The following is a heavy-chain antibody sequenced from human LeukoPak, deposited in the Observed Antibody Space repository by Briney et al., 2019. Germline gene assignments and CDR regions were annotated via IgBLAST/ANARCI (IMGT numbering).Heavy chain of an antibody. CDR1: GGSFSGYD. V-gene: IGHV4-34*01. Sequence: SETLSLTCAVYGGSFSGYDWRWIRQPPGKGLEWIGEINHSGSTNYNPSLKSRVTISVDTSRNQFSLKLSSVTAADTAVYYCARHRRSAIFSRGWVFDPWGQGTLVTVSS. J-gene: IGHJ5*02. CDR3: ARHRRSAIFSRGWVFDP. D-gene: IGHD3-9*01. CDR2: INHSGST.